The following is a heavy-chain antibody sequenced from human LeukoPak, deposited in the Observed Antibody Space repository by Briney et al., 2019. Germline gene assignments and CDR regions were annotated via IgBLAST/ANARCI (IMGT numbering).Heavy chain of an antibody. Sequence: GGSLRLSCAASGFTFSSYAMRWVRQAPGKGLEWVSAISGSGGSTYYADSVKGRFTISRDNSKNTLYLQMNSLRAEDTAVYYCAKDLDSSGYYLTFDYWGQGTLVTVSS. CDR1: GFTFSSYA. CDR3: AKDLDSSGYYLTFDY. J-gene: IGHJ4*02. D-gene: IGHD3-22*01. V-gene: IGHV3-23*01. CDR2: ISGSGGST.